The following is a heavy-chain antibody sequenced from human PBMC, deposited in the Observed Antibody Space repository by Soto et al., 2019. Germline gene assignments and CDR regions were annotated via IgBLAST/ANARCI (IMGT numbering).Heavy chain of an antibody. CDR3: ARIVPINCNYFDP. V-gene: IGHV3-23*01. CDR1: RFTFSSYA. Sequence: EVQLLESGGGLVQPGGSLRLSSAASRFTFSSYAMTWVRQAPGKGLEWVSVSSASGAGTYYAESVKGRFTISRDNSKNTLYLQRNSLRAEDTAVYYYARIVPINCNYFDPWGQVTLVTVSS. D-gene: IGHD1-1*01. CDR2: SSASGAGT. J-gene: IGHJ4*02.